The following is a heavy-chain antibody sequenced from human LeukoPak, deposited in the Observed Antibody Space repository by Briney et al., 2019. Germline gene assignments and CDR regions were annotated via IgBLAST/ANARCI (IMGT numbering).Heavy chain of an antibody. CDR2: ISSSSSYI. CDR1: AFTFSSYG. J-gene: IGHJ4*02. CDR3: ARDDYYDSSAPVDY. V-gene: IGHV3-21*01. D-gene: IGHD3-22*01. Sequence: GGSLRLSCAASAFTFSSYGMHWVRQAPGKGLEWVSSISSSSSYIYYADSVKGRFTISRDNAKNSLYLQMNSLRAEDTAVYYCARDDYYDSSAPVDYWGQGTLVTVSS.